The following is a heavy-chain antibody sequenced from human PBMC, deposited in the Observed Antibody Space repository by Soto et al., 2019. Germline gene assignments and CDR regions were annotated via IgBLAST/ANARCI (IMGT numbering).Heavy chain of an antibody. CDR2: IATYNSNR. CDR3: ATVLRGVVNWFDP. Sequence: HLVQSGSEVKKAGASITVSCKTSGDTFTNFGLSWVRQAPGQGLEWMGWIATYNSNRNYAQKFQGRLTLTTDTSTSTAYMELKSLRYDDTAVYYCATVLRGVVNWFDPWGQGTLVTVSS. D-gene: IGHD3-10*01. J-gene: IGHJ5*02. CDR1: GDTFTNFG. V-gene: IGHV1-18*01.